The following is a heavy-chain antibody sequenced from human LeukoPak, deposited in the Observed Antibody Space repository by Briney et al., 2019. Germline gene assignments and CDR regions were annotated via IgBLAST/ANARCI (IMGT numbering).Heavy chain of an antibody. Sequence: SETLSLTCTVSGGSISSGDYYWSWIRQPAGKGLEWIWYIYYSGSTYYNPSLRSRVTISVDTSKNQFSLKLSSVTAADTAVYYCARVTGRGDYEIDYWGQGTLVTVSS. CDR3: ARVTGRGDYEIDY. D-gene: IGHD4-17*01. CDR1: GGSISSGDYY. J-gene: IGHJ4*02. V-gene: IGHV4-30-4*01. CDR2: IYYSGST.